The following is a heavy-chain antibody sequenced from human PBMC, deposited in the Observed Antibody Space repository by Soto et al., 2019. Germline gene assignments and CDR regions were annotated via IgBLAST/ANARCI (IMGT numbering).Heavy chain of an antibody. CDR1: GGSISSYY. Sequence: QVQLQESGPGLVKPSETLSLTCTVSGGSISSYYWSWIRQPPGKGLEWIGYIYYSGTTNYNPSLKSRVTISVDTSKNQSSLKLTSVTAADTAVYYGARRYGYSFDYWGQGTLVTVSS. D-gene: IGHD5-18*01. CDR2: IYYSGTT. CDR3: ARRYGYSFDY. J-gene: IGHJ4*02. V-gene: IGHV4-59*08.